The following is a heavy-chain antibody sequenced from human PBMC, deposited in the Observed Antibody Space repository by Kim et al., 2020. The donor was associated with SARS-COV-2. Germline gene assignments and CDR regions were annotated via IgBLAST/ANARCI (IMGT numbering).Heavy chain of an antibody. CDR3: ARVEVQQNWFDP. D-gene: IGHD6-13*01. CDR1: GGTFSSYA. J-gene: IGHJ5*02. CDR2: IIPIFGTA. V-gene: IGHV1-69*13. Sequence: SVKVSCKASGGTFSSYAISWVRQAPGQGLEWMGGIIPIFGTANYAQKFQGRVTITADESTSTAYMELSSLRSEDTAVYYCARVEVQQNWFDPWGQGTLVTVSS.